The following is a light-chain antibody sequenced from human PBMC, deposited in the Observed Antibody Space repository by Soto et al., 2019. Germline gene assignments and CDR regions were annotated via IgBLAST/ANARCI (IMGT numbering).Light chain of an antibody. CDR3: QQYFTPPWT. CDR1: QSVFYSSNNKNY. CDR2: WAS. V-gene: IGKV4-1*01. Sequence: DIVMTQSPDSLAVSLGERATINCTSSQSVFYSSNNKNYLAWYQQKPGQPPKLLIYWASTRESGVPDRFSGSGSGADFTLTIGSLQAEDVAVYYCQQYFTPPWTFGPGTKVDIK. J-gene: IGKJ3*01.